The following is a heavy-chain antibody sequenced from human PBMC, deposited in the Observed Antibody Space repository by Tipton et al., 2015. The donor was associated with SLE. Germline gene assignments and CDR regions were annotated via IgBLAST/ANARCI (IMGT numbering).Heavy chain of an antibody. V-gene: IGHV4-59*01. Sequence: TLSLTCTVSGDSISSYYWSWIRQPPGKGLEWIGYIYYSGSTNYNPSLKSRVTISVDTSKNQFSLKLSSVTAADTAVYYCARVTYDYYGSGSPRLYWFDPWGQGTLVTVSS. CDR3: ARVTYDYYGSGSPRLYWFDP. D-gene: IGHD3-10*01. CDR2: IYYSGST. J-gene: IGHJ5*02. CDR1: GDSISSYY.